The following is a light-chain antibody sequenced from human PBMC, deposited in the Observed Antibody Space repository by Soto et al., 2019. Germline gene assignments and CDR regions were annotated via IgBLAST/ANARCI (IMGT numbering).Light chain of an antibody. Sequence: VLTQSPGTLSLSPGERATLSCRASQSVSSSYLAWYQQKPGQAPRLLIYGASSRATGIPDRFSGSGSGTDFTLTISRLEPEDFAVYYCQQYGSSPLITFGQGTRLEIK. CDR1: QSVSSSY. V-gene: IGKV3-20*01. CDR2: GAS. CDR3: QQYGSSPLIT. J-gene: IGKJ5*01.